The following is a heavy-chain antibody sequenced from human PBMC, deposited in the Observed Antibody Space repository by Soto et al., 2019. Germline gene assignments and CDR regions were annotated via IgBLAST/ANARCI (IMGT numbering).Heavy chain of an antibody. CDR3: AKATGSIDPYDS. J-gene: IGHJ4*02. CDR1: GFTFSNYG. Sequence: PGGSLILSCAASGFTFSNYGMSWVRQAPGKGLEWVSSIRGRGGSTSYADSVKGRFTISRDDSKNTLYLQMNSLRAEDTAVYYCAKATGSIDPYDSWGQGTLVTVSS. V-gene: IGHV3-23*01. CDR2: IRGRGGST.